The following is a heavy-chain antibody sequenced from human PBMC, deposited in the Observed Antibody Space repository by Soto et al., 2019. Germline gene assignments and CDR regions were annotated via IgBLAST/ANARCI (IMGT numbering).Heavy chain of an antibody. CDR1: GYIFVNYG. Sequence: QVQLVQSGDEVRKPGSSVKVSCKASGYIFVNYGIGWVRQAPGQGLEWMGWIRPKSGTTNYATKFQGRVTMTTDTSTSTAYMDLGSLTSDDTAVYYCAMVDNYVTPTPQDVWGQGTTVTVSS. CDR3: AMVDNYVTPTPQDV. J-gene: IGHJ6*02. D-gene: IGHD3-16*01. V-gene: IGHV1-18*01. CDR2: IRPKSGTT.